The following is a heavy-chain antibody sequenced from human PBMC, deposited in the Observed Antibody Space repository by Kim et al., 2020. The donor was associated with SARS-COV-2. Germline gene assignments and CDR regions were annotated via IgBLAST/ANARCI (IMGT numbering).Heavy chain of an antibody. D-gene: IGHD2-15*01. CDR2: NK. V-gene: IGHV3-30*02. J-gene: IGHJ4*02. Sequence: NKYYADSVKSRFTISRDNSKNTLYLQMNSLRAEDTAVYYCAKGSGGNCDYWGQGTLVTVSS. CDR3: AKGSGGNCDY.